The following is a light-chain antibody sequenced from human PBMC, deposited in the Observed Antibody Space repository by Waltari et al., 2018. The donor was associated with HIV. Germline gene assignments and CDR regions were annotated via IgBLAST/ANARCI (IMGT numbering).Light chain of an antibody. CDR3: QSFDSSLTTSGVI. Sequence: QSVLTQPPSVSVAPGQRVTISCTGRSSNIGAGYDVHWYQQLPGTAPKLLIYANINRPSGVPDRFSGSKSGSSASLAITGLQAEDEAHYYCQSFDSSLTTSGVIFGGGTKLTVL. J-gene: IGLJ2*01. CDR1: SSNIGAGYD. CDR2: ANI. V-gene: IGLV1-40*01.